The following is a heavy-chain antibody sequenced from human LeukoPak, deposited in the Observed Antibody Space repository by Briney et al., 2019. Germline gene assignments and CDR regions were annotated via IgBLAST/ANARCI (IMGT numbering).Heavy chain of an antibody. Sequence: MASETLSLTCAVYGGSFSGYYWSWIRQPPGKGLEWIGEINHSGSTNYNPSLKSRVTISVDTSKNQFSLKLSSVTAADTAVYYCATCLGYSYGYYWFDPWGQGTLVTVSS. CDR2: INHSGST. J-gene: IGHJ5*02. CDR1: GGSFSGYY. V-gene: IGHV4-34*01. D-gene: IGHD5-18*01. CDR3: ATCLGYSYGYYWFDP.